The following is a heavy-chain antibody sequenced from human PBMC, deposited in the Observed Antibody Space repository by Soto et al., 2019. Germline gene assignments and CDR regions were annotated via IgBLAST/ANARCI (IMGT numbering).Heavy chain of an antibody. CDR2: TSANNDNT. CDR3: AIDERGTCTGTNCYYFVY. Sequence: QVQLVQSGTEVKEPGASVKVSCKASGYTFTRYGISWVRQAPGQGLEWMAWTSANNDNTNYAEKVQGRVTVTTDTSTGTAYMELRSLRSDDTAVYYCAIDERGTCTGTNCYYFVYWGQGTLVTVSS. D-gene: IGHD2-2*01. V-gene: IGHV1-18*04. J-gene: IGHJ4*02. CDR1: GYTFTRYG.